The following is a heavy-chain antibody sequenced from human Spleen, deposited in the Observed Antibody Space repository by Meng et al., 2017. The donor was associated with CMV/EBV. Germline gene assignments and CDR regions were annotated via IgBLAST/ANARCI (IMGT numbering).Heavy chain of an antibody. J-gene: IGHJ4*02. Sequence: SETLSLTCTVSGGDVSSPSHNWSWIRQPPGKGLEFLGYIYYTGTTNYNPSSRSRVTISIDTSKNQFSLKVTSVTAADTAIYYCARADCENDSCYDDRGFLNYWGQGLLVTVSS. V-gene: IGHV4-61*01. CDR1: GGDVSSPSHN. CDR3: ARADCENDSCYDDRGFLNY. D-gene: IGHD2-2*01. CDR2: IYYTGTT.